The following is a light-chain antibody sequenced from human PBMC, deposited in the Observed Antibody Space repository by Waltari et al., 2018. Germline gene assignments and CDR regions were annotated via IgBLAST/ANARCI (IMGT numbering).Light chain of an antibody. V-gene: IGLV3-9*01. J-gene: IGLJ7*01. CDR3: QVWDSSTAV. CDR1: NIGGKN. CDR2: RAK. Sequence: SYDLTQPLSVSVALGQTARITCGGNNIGGKNVHWYQQKPGQAPLLVIYRAKNRPSRIPARFSGSNSENTATLTITGAQGADEADYYCQVWDSSTAVFGGGTQLTVL.